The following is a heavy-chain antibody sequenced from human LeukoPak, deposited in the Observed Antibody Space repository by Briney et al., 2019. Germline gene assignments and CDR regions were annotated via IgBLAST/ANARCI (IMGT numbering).Heavy chain of an antibody. CDR1: GYTFTSYD. D-gene: IGHD4-17*01. J-gene: IGHJ4*02. Sequence: AAVKVSFKASGYTFTSYDINWVRQATGQGLEWMGWMNPNSGNTGYAQKFQGRVTMTRNTSISTACMELSSLRSEDTAVYYCARGIGDYGDYTHDYWGQGTLVTVSS. CDR3: ARGIGDYGDYTHDY. V-gene: IGHV1-8*01. CDR2: MNPNSGNT.